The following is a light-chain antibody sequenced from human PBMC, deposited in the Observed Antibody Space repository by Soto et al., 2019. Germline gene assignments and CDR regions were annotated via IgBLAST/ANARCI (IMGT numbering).Light chain of an antibody. Sequence: SPSXVSASTXDRVTITCRVSQGISSYLAWYQQKPGKAPKLLIYAASTLQSGVPSRFSGSGSGTEFTLTISSLQPEDFATYYCQQLNSYPLITFGQGTRLEIK. CDR2: AAS. CDR1: QGISSY. J-gene: IGKJ5*01. V-gene: IGKV1-8*01. CDR3: QQLNSYPLIT.